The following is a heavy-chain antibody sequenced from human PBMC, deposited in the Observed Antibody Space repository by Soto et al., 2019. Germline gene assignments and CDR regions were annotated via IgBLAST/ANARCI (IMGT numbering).Heavy chain of an antibody. V-gene: IGHV2-5*02. CDR2: IYWDDDK. D-gene: IGHD6-19*01. J-gene: IGHJ4*02. Sequence: QLTLKESGTTLVKPTQTLTLTCTFSGFSLSSTRMAVGWIRQPPGKALEWLALIYWDDDKRYSPFLKSRLTITKDTSKNQVVLTMSNMDPVDTAGYYCAHIVVAGLGYYFDYWGQGTLVTVSS. CDR1: GFSLSSTRMA. CDR3: AHIVVAGLGYYFDY.